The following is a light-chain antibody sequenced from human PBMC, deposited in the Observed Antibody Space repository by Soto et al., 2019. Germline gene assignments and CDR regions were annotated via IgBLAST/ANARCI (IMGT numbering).Light chain of an antibody. CDR2: EGS. J-gene: IGLJ1*01. CDR1: SSDVGSYNL. Sequence: QSALTQPASVSGSPGQSITISCTGTSSDVGSYNLVSWYQQHPGKAPKLMIYEGSKRPSGVSNRFSGSKSGNTASLTISGLQAEDEADHYCCSYAGSSAYVFRTGTKLTVL. V-gene: IGLV2-23*01. CDR3: CSYAGSSAYV.